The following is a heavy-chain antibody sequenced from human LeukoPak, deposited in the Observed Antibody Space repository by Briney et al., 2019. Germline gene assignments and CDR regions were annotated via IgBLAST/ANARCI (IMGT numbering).Heavy chain of an antibody. CDR1: GYTFTSYG. Sequence: SVKVSCKASGYTFTSYGISWVRQAPGQGLEWMGRIIPILGIANYAQKFQGRVTITADKSTSTAYMELSSLRSEDTAVYYCARDEASSGWYYYYYGMDVWGQGTTVTVSS. CDR2: IIPILGIA. V-gene: IGHV1-69*04. D-gene: IGHD6-19*01. J-gene: IGHJ6*02. CDR3: ARDEASSGWYYYYYGMDV.